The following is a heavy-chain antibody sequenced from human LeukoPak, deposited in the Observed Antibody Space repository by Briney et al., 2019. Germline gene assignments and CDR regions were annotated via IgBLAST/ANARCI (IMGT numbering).Heavy chain of an antibody. CDR2: ISAYNGNT. J-gene: IGHJ5*02. D-gene: IGHD3-22*01. V-gene: IGHV1-18*01. Sequence: GASVKVSCKASGYTFTSYGMSWVRQAPGQGLEWMGWISAYNGNTHYAQKLQGRVTMTTDTSTSTAYMEPRSLRSDDTAVYYCARDEARYSSGYYPNWFDPWGQGTLVTVSS. CDR1: GYTFTSYG. CDR3: ARDEARYSSGYYPNWFDP.